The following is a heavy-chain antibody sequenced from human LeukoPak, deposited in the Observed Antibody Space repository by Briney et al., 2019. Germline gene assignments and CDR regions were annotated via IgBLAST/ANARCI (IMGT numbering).Heavy chain of an antibody. D-gene: IGHD3-10*01. J-gene: IGHJ4*02. CDR2: INWNGGST. V-gene: IGHV3-20*04. Sequence: GGSLRLSCAASGFTFDDYGMSWVRQAPGKGLEWVSGINWNGGSTGYADSVKGRFTISRDNSKNTLYLQMNSLRTEDTAVYYCAKDGSGSYSSYYFDYWGQGTLVTVSS. CDR3: AKDGSGSYSSYYFDY. CDR1: GFTFDDYG.